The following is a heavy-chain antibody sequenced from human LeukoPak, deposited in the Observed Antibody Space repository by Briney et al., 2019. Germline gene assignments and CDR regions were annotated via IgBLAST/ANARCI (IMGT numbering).Heavy chain of an antibody. D-gene: IGHD3-3*01. Sequence: GGSLSFYCAAYGLTFSSYAMHRVRQAPGKGLEWVAVISYDGSNKDYADSVKGRFIISRDNSKNTLYLQMNSLRAEDTAVYYCARALYYDFWSGYPYYFDYWGQGALVTVSS. CDR3: ARALYYDFWSGYPYYFDY. J-gene: IGHJ4*02. CDR1: GLTFSSYA. CDR2: ISYDGSNK. V-gene: IGHV3-30*04.